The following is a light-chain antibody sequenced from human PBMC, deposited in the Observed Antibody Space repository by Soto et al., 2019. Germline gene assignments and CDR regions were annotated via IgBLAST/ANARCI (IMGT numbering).Light chain of an antibody. Sequence: SSELTQPPSVSVAPGETATITCGGDNIGGKSVHWYQRKPGQAPLLIIYNDGDRPSGIPERVSGSNSGNTATLTVSRVEAGDEAESYCQVWGSNADPYVVFGGGTKLTVL. CDR1: NIGGKS. CDR2: NDG. J-gene: IGLJ2*01. V-gene: IGLV3-21*04. CDR3: QVWGSNADPYVV.